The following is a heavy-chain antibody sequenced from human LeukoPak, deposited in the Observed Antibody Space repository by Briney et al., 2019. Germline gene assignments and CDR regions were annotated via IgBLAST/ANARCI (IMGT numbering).Heavy chain of an antibody. J-gene: IGHJ4*02. CDR2: IIPIFGTA. D-gene: IGHD5-12*01. CDR3: ARGGPVYSGYDYLTFDY. Sequence: SVKVSCTASGGTFSSYAISWVRQAPGQGLEWMGGIIPIFGTANYAQKFQGRVTITADESTSTAYMELSSLRSEDTAVYYCARGGPVYSGYDYLTFDYWGQGTLVTVSS. V-gene: IGHV1-69*01. CDR1: GGTFSSYA.